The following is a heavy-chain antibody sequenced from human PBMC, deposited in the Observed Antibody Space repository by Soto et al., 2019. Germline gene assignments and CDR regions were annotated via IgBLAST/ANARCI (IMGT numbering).Heavy chain of an antibody. CDR2: IPQDGVDG. D-gene: IGHD2-21*02. CDR3: ARDHLILPAHDFFYGSDV. Sequence: GGSLRLSCEVSGFIFSMYSMSWVRQTPGKGLEWVAKIPQDGVDGQYADAVKGRFTISRDNGKNSLYLQMNNLRAEDTAVYYCARDHLILPAHDFFYGSDVWGRGATVTVSS. CDR1: GFIFSMYS. J-gene: IGHJ6*02. V-gene: IGHV3-7*03.